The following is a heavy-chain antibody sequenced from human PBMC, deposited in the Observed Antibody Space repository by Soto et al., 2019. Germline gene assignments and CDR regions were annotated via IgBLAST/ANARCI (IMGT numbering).Heavy chain of an antibody. CDR1: GYTFSNYG. CDR3: ARGRPGEGAAMFDL. D-gene: IGHD3-10*01. Sequence: ASVKVSCKASGYTFSNYGISWVRQAPGQGLEWMGWISAYNGNIKFAQKVQGRVTMTTDTFTSTAYMELRSLRSDDTAVYYCARGRPGEGAAMFDLWGRGTLGTASS. J-gene: IGHJ5*02. V-gene: IGHV1-18*01. CDR2: ISAYNGNI.